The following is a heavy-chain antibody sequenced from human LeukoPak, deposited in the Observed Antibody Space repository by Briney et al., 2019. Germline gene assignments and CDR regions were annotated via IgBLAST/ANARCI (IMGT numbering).Heavy chain of an antibody. D-gene: IGHD3-3*01. J-gene: IGHJ3*02. V-gene: IGHV4-39*01. Sequence: PSETLSLTCTVSGGSISSSSYYWGWIRQPPGKGLEWIGSIYYSGSTYYNPSLKSRVTISVDTSKNRFSLKLSSVTAADTAVYYCARGPFSFGVDNAFDIWGQGTMVTVSS. CDR1: GGSISSSSYY. CDR2: IYYSGST. CDR3: ARGPFSFGVDNAFDI.